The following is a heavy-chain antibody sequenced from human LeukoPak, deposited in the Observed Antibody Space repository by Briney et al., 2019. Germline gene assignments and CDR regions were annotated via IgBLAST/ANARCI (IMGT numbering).Heavy chain of an antibody. J-gene: IGHJ4*02. V-gene: IGHV3-66*01. D-gene: IGHD6-13*01. CDR1: GFTVSSNY. Sequence: GGSPRLSRAASGFTVSSNYMSWVRQAPGKGLECVSLIYIGGSTFYADSVKVRFTISRDISKNTLFLQMNSLRAEDKAVYYWWRVPGAGRELFDSWGQETVVSVSS. CDR3: WRVPGAGRELFDS. CDR2: IYIGGST.